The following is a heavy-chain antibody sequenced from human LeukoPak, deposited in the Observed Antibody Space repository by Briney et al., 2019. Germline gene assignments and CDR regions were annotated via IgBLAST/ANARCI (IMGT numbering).Heavy chain of an antibody. D-gene: IGHD3-10*01. J-gene: IGHJ4*02. CDR1: GYTFSSYG. CDR3: ARDSPDGSGTEYNDSPDY. Sequence: ASVKVSCKASGYTFSSYGISSGRQAPGQGLEWMGWISAYNGNTNYRQKLQGRVTMTTDTSTNTAYMDLRSLRSDDTAIYYCARDSPDGSGTEYNDSPDYWGQGTLVTVSS. V-gene: IGHV1-18*01. CDR2: ISAYNGNT.